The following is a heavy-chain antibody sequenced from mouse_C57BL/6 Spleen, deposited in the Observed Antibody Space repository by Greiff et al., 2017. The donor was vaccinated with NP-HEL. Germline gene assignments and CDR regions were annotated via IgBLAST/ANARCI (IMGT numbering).Heavy chain of an antibody. J-gene: IGHJ4*01. CDR2: ILPGSGST. D-gene: IGHD1-1*01. CDR3: ASPLRYYAMDY. CDR1: GYTFTGYW. Sequence: QVQLKESGAELMKPGASVKLSCKATGYTFTGYWIEWVKQRPGHGLEWIGEILPGSGSTNYHEKFKGKATFTADTSSNTTYMQLSSLTTEDSAIYYCASPLRYYAMDYWGQGTSVTVSA. V-gene: IGHV1-9*01.